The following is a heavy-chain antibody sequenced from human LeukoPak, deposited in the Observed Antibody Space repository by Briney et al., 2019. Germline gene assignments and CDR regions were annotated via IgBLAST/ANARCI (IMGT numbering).Heavy chain of an antibody. V-gene: IGHV1-2*02. D-gene: IGHD3-16*01. CDR2: INPNSGGT. CDR3: ARERMGGKTGYYYYYMDV. CDR1: GYTFTGYY. Sequence: GASVTVSCKASGYTFTGYYMHWVRQAPGQGLEGMGWINPNSGGTNYAQRFQGRVTMTRDTSISTAYMELSRMRSDDTAVYYCARERMGGKTGYYYYYMDVWGKGTTVTVSS. J-gene: IGHJ6*03.